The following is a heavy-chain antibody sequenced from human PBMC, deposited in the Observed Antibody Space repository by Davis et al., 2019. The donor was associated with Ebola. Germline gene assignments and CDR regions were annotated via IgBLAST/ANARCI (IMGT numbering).Heavy chain of an antibody. Sequence: GESLKISCAASGFTLSDYYMSWIRQAPGKGLEWVAFIRSEATSQDYGKSVQGRFFISRDDSKNTLYLQMNSLRVDDTAVYFCARDGPNYDVDYWGQGTLVTVSA. J-gene: IGHJ4*02. V-gene: IGHV3-30*02. CDR1: GFTLSDYY. CDR3: ARDGPNYDVDY. CDR2: IRSEATSQ. D-gene: IGHD3-22*01.